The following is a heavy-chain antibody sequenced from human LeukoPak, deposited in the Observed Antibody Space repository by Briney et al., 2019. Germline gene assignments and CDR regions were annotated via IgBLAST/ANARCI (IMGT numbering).Heavy chain of an antibody. V-gene: IGHV5-51*01. CDR1: GYSFTNYW. CDR2: IYPGDSDT. J-gene: IGHJ4*02. D-gene: IGHD5-18*01. Sequence: GESLKISCKGSGYSFTNYWIGWVRQMPGKGLEWMGIIYPGDSDTRYNPSFQGQVTISADKSTSTTYLQWSSLKASDTAMYYCARRGYSFGYDYWGQGTLVTVSS. CDR3: ARRGYSFGYDY.